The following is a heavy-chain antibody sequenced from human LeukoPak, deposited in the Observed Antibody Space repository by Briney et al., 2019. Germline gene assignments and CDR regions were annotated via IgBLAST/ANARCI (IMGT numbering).Heavy chain of an antibody. D-gene: IGHD2-2*01. V-gene: IGHV5-51*01. CDR1: GYNFTSYW. CDR3: ARLSTSKWYFDL. Sequence: GESLKISCKGSGYNFTSYWIGWVRQMPGRGLEWMGIIYPGDSDTRYSPSFQDQVTISADKSISTAFLQWNSLKASDTAMYYCARLSTSKWYFDLWGRGTLVTVSS. CDR2: IYPGDSDT. J-gene: IGHJ2*01.